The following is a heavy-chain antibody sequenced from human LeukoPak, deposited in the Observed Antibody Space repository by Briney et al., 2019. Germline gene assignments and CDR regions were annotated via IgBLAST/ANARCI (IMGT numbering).Heavy chain of an antibody. CDR3: ATDGAGFDT. CDR1: GFTFNDYY. J-gene: IGHJ5*02. CDR2: INIGGTNT. Sequence: GGSLRLSCAASGFTFNDYYTSWIRQAPGKGLEWLSYINIGGTNTHYADSVKGRFTISRDNAKKSLYLEMNNLRAEDTAVYYCATDGAGFDTWGKGVLVTVSS. V-gene: IGHV3-11*01.